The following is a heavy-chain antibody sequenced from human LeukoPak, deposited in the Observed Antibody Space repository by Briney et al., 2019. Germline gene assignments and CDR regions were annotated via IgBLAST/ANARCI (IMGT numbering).Heavy chain of an antibody. V-gene: IGHV1-46*01. D-gene: IGHD1-1*01. Sequence: ASVKVSCKASGFTFSGYYVQWVRQAPGQGLEWMGIINPSDTSRKYAQKFQGRVTMTGDTSTSTVYMELSSLTSEDTAVYYCVRDGLQTRYSWNDEGRKNWFDPWGQGTLVTVSS. CDR2: INPSDTSR. CDR1: GFTFSGYY. CDR3: VRDGLQTRYSWNDEGRKNWFDP. J-gene: IGHJ5*02.